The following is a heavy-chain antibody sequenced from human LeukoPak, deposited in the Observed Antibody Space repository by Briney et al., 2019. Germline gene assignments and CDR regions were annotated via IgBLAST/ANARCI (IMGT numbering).Heavy chain of an antibody. V-gene: IGHV4-39*07. CDR1: GGSISSSSYY. J-gene: IGHJ4*02. Sequence: SETLSLTCTVSGGSISSSSYYWGWIRQPPGKGLEWIGSIYYSGSTYYNPSLKSRVTISVDTSKNQFSLKLSSVTAADTAVYYCARVSLDYYGSGSYPFFDYWGQGTLVTVSS. CDR2: IYYSGST. CDR3: ARVSLDYYGSGSYPFFDY. D-gene: IGHD3-10*01.